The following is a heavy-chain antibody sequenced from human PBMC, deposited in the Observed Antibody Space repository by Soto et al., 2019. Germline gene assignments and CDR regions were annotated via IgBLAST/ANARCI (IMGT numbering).Heavy chain of an antibody. Sequence: GGSLRLSCEASGFTFATYNMKWVRQPPGKGLEWVSYISSTSNTIYYADSVKGRFTISRDNTKNSMYLQMNSLRDEDTAVYYCARDPSDFYDSRDLPRLDPWGQGVLVTVSS. D-gene: IGHD3-22*01. V-gene: IGHV3-48*02. CDR1: GFTFATYN. J-gene: IGHJ5*02. CDR2: ISSTSNTI. CDR3: ARDPSDFYDSRDLPRLDP.